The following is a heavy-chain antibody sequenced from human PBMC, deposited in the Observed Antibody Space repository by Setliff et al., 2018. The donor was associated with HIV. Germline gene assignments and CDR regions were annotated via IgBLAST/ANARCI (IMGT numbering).Heavy chain of an antibody. CDR3: ARWGDGYNSYDF. D-gene: IGHD5-12*01. CDR1: GGSISSLY. J-gene: IGHJ4*02. CDR2: IHYSGTT. V-gene: IGHV4-59*11. Sequence: SETLSLTCSVSGGSISSLYWSWIRQPPGKGLEWIGSIHYSGTTNYNPSLKSRLTISIDTSKTQFSLKLSSLTAADTAVYFCARWGDGYNSYDFWGQGTLVTVSS.